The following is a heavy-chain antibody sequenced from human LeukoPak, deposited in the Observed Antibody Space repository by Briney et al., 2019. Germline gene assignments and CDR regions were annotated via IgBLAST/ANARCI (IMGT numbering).Heavy chain of an antibody. CDR1: GFTFSTSG. CDR3: AREEKMEEGYYYYMDV. CDR2: IISSSNTI. V-gene: IGHV3-48*01. D-gene: IGHD5-24*01. J-gene: IGHJ6*03. Sequence: GGSLRLSCAASGFTFSTSGMNWVRQAPGKGLEWVSYIISSSNTIYYADSVKGRFTTSRDNSKNSLYLQMNSLKAEDTAVYYCAREEKMEEGYYYYMDVWGKGTTVTVSS.